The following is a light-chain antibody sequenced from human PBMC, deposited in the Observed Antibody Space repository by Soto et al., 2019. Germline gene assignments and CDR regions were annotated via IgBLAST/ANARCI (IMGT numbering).Light chain of an antibody. CDR1: QSISRW. Sequence: DIQMTQSPSTLSASVGDRVTITCRASQSISRWLAWYQQKPGKAPKVLIWDASSLQRGVPSRLSGSGSGTEFTLTISSLQPDDFATYYCQQYNDYSTWTFGQGTKVDIK. J-gene: IGKJ1*01. V-gene: IGKV1-5*01. CDR2: DAS. CDR3: QQYNDYSTWT.